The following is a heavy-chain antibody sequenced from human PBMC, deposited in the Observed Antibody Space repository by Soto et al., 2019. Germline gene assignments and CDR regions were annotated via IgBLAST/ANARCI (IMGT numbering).Heavy chain of an antibody. CDR1: GGTFSSYT. V-gene: IGHV1-69*02. D-gene: IGHD2-15*01. Sequence: SVKVSCKAAGGTFSSYTISWVRQAPGQGLGWMGRIIPILGIANYAQKFQGRVTITADKSTSTAYMELSSLRSEDTAVYYCARVYCSGGSCYKNRDYYYYYMDVWGKGTTVTVSS. J-gene: IGHJ6*03. CDR2: IIPILGIA. CDR3: ARVYCSGGSCYKNRDYYYYYMDV.